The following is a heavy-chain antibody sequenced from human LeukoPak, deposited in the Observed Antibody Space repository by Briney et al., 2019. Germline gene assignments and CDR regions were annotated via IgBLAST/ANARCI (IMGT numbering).Heavy chain of an antibody. Sequence: GGSLRLSCAASGFTFSIYAMSWVRQAPGKGLEWVSAISGSGGSTYYADSVKGRFTISRDNSKNTLYLQMNSLRAEDTAVYYCAKDLVVTMIVVVIGYFDYWGQGTLVTVSS. V-gene: IGHV3-23*01. D-gene: IGHD3-22*01. CDR1: GFTFSIYA. CDR2: ISGSGGST. J-gene: IGHJ4*02. CDR3: AKDLVVTMIVVVIGYFDY.